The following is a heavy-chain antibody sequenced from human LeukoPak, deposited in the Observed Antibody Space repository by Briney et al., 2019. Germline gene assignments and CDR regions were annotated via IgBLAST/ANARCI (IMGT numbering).Heavy chain of an antibody. J-gene: IGHJ4*02. CDR1: GYTFTGYY. D-gene: IGHD2-8*01. CDR2: ITPNSGGT. CDR3: SRGLPGVSVGFDY. V-gene: IGHV1-2*02. Sequence: ASVKVSCKACGYTFTGYYMHWVRQAPGQGLEWMGWITPNSGGTNYAQKFQGRVTMTWDTSISTAYMELSSLISDDTAVYYCSRGLPGVSVGFDYWGQGTLVTVSS.